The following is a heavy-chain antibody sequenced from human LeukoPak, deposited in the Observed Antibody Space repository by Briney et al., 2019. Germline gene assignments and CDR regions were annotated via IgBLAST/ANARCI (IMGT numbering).Heavy chain of an antibody. V-gene: IGHV3-30*02. CDR3: AKGDTTWELPHDY. CDR1: GFIFSSYG. J-gene: IGHJ4*02. CDR2: IRNDGSNK. Sequence: GGSLRLSCAASGFIFSSYGMHWVRQAPGKGLEWVAFIRNDGSNKYYADSVKGRFTISRDNSKNTLYLQMNSLRAEDTAVYYCAKGDTTWELPHDYWGQGTLVTVSS. D-gene: IGHD1-26*01.